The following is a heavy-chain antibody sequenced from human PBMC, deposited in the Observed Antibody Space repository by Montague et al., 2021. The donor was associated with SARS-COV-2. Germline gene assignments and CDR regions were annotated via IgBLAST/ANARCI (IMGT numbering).Heavy chain of an antibody. Sequence: SETLSLTCAVYGGSVSGYYWSWIRQPPGKGLEWIGDIFNNESTNYNPSLKSRVTISVDTSKNQFSLKLSSVTAADTAVYYCARLAYRLRLIASYYGMDVWGQGTAVTVSS. CDR3: ARLAYRLRLIASYYGMDV. V-gene: IGHV4-34*12. D-gene: IGHD2-2*01. CDR2: IFNNEST. J-gene: IGHJ6*02. CDR1: GGSVSGYY.